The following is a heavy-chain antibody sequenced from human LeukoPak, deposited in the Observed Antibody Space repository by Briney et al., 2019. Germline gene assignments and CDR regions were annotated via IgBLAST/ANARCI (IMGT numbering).Heavy chain of an antibody. V-gene: IGHV3-23*01. J-gene: IGHJ6*03. CDR1: GFSVSDYF. CDR3: ARQSVVDYYMDV. D-gene: IGHD2-2*01. Sequence: GGSLRLSCAASGFSVSDYFMAWVRQAPGKGLEWVSAISGSGGSTYYADSVKGRFTISRDNSKNTLYLQMNSLRAEDTAVYYCARQSVVDYYMDVWGKGTTVTVSS. CDR2: ISGSGGST.